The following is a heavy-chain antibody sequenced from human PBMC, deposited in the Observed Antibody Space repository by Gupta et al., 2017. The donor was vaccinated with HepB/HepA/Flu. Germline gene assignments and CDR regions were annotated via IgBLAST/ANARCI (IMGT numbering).Heavy chain of an antibody. CDR3: AKLPYSTGWSENGEGQDFDH. CDR1: GFTIDDYA. V-gene: IGHV3-9*01. Sequence: EVYLVESGGGLVQPGRSLRLSCVASGFTIDDYAMYWVRQAPGKGLGWVSGISWNSGTITYADSVKSRFTISRDNAKNSLYLQMDSLTADDTALYYCAKLPYSTGWSENGEGQDFDHWGQGTLVTVSS. D-gene: IGHD6-19*01. J-gene: IGHJ4*02. CDR2: ISWNSGTI.